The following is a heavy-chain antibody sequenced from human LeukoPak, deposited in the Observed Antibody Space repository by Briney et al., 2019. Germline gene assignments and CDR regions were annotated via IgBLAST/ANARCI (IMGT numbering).Heavy chain of an antibody. Sequence: PGGSLRLSCAASGLTFSGYGMHWVRQAPGKGLEWVALIQYDGSNKYYSDSVKGRFTISRDNSKNTLYLQMNSLRADDTAVYYCARGGPLSPIDYWGQGTLVTVSS. V-gene: IGHV3-30*02. CDR3: ARGGPLSPIDY. J-gene: IGHJ4*02. CDR2: IQYDGSNK. CDR1: GLTFSGYG.